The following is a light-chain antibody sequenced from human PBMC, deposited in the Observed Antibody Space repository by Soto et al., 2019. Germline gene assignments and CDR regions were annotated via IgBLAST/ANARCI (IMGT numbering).Light chain of an antibody. CDR1: QSISTW. Sequence: IPMNQSPSSLSASVGDRVTITCRASQSISTWLAWYQQKPGKAPKLLIYKASSLESGVPSRFSGSGSGTEFTLTISSLQPDDFATYYCQQYDSSPLTFGGGTKVDIK. V-gene: IGKV1-5*03. CDR2: KAS. J-gene: IGKJ4*01. CDR3: QQYDSSPLT.